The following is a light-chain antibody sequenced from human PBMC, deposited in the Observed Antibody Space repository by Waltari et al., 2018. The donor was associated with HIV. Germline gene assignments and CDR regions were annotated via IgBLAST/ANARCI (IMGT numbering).Light chain of an antibody. CDR2: DVN. J-gene: IGLJ3*02. CDR3: CSYADDYTWV. Sequence: QSALTQPRSVSGSPGQSVTLSCTGTSSAVGDYNYVSWYQQHPAKAPKLMIFDVNKRPSGVPDRFSGSKSGNTASLTISGLQAEDEADYYCCSYADDYTWVFGGGTKLTVL. V-gene: IGLV2-11*01. CDR1: SSAVGDYNY.